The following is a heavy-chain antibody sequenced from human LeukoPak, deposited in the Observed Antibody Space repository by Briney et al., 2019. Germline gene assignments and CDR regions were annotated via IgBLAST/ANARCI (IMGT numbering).Heavy chain of an antibody. J-gene: IGHJ4*02. CDR2: IKPDGSEK. CDR1: GLTFSNYW. CDR3: VWVY. Sequence: PGGSLRLSCAASGLTFSNYWMSWVRQAPGKGLEWVGSIKPDGSEKYYVDSVKGRFTISRDNAKNSLYLQMYSLRAEETAVYYCVWVYWGQGTLVTVSS. V-gene: IGHV3-7*04.